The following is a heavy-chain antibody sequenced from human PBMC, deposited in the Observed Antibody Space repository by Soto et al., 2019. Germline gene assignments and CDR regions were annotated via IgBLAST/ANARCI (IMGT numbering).Heavy chain of an antibody. CDR3: ARDFRTSIAAAEVLGY. J-gene: IGHJ4*02. V-gene: IGHV3-33*01. CDR2: IWYDGSNK. D-gene: IGHD6-13*01. Sequence: GGSLRLSCAASGFTFSSYGMHWVRQAPGKGLEWVAVIWYDGSNKYYADSVKGRFTISRDNSKNTLYLQMNSLRAEDTAVYYCARDFRTSIAAAEVLGYWGQGTLVTVSS. CDR1: GFTFSSYG.